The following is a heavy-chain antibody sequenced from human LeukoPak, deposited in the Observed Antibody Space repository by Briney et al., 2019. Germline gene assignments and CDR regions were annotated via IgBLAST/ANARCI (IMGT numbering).Heavy chain of an antibody. V-gene: IGHV3-64*01. CDR3: ARDFGPSCVGLDY. D-gene: IGHD2-15*01. CDR2: ISSNGGST. Sequence: GGSLRLSCAASGFTFSSYAMHWVRQAPGKGLEYVSAISSNGGSTYYANSVKGRFTISRDNSKNTLYLQMGSLRSEDMAVYYCARDFGPSCVGLDYWGQGTLVTVSS. J-gene: IGHJ4*02. CDR1: GFTFSSYA.